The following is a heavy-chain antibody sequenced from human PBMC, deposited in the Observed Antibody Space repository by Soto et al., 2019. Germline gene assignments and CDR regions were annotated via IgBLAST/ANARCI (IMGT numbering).Heavy chain of an antibody. V-gene: IGHV4-59*01. CDR3: ATYYDFWSGYYE. D-gene: IGHD3-3*01. J-gene: IGHJ4*02. CDR2: IYYSGST. Sequence: SETLSLTCTVSGGSISSYYWSWIRQPPGKGLEWIGYIYYSGSTNYNPSLKSRVTISVDTSKNQFSLKLSSVTAADTAVYYCATYYDFWSGYYEWGQGTLVTVSS. CDR1: GGSISSYY.